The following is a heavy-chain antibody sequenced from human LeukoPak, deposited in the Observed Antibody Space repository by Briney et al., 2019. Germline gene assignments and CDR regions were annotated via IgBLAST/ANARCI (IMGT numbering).Heavy chain of an antibody. Sequence: PSQTLSLTCNVSGVSVSDGRYYWTWIPQHQGKGLEWIGYKYYSGSAKYNPSLKSRLTISIDTSKNQFSLQLTSVTAADTATYYCATPYCSSISCLDVFNMWGQGTRVTVSS. D-gene: IGHD2-2*01. V-gene: IGHV4-31*03. CDR3: ATPYCSSISCLDVFNM. CDR1: GVSVSDGRYY. CDR2: KYYSGSA. J-gene: IGHJ3*02.